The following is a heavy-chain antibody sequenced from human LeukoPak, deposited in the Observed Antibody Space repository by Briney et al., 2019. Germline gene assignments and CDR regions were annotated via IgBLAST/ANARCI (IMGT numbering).Heavy chain of an antibody. J-gene: IGHJ3*02. CDR2: ISYDGSNK. Sequence: GRSLRLSCAASGFXFSSYAIHWVRQAPGKGLEWVAVISYDGSNKYYADSVKGRFSISRDISKNTLYLQMNSLRAEDTAVYYCTKAGPDTYAFDIWGQGTMVTVSS. V-gene: IGHV3-30-3*01. D-gene: IGHD2/OR15-2a*01. CDR1: GFXFSSYA. CDR3: TKAGPDTYAFDI.